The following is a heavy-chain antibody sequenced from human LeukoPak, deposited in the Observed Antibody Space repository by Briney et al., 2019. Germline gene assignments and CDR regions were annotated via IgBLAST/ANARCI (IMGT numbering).Heavy chain of an antibody. CDR3: ARRRYSAGDNWFNP. V-gene: IGHV4-59*01. CDR1: GGSITSSY. Sequence: SETLSLTCTVSGGSITSSYWSWIRQSPGMGLEWIGYIHYTGSTNYNPSLKSRVTMLIDTSKNQFSLKLSSVTAADTAVYYCARRRYSAGDNWFNPWGQGTLVTVSS. CDR2: IHYTGST. D-gene: IGHD3-9*01. J-gene: IGHJ5*02.